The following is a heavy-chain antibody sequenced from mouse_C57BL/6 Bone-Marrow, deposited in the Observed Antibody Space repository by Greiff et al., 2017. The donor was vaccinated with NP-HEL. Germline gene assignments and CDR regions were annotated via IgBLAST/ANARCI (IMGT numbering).Heavy chain of an antibody. D-gene: IGHD1-1*01. CDR2: IYWDDDK. J-gene: IGHJ1*03. CDR1: GFSLSTSGMG. Sequence: QVTLKESGPGILQSSQTLSLTCSFSGFSLSTSGMGVSWIRQPSGKGLEWLAHIYWDDDKRYNPSLKSRLTISKDTSRNQVFLKITSVDTADTATYYCARREGYYGSSHWYFDVWGTGTTVTVSS. V-gene: IGHV8-12*01. CDR3: ARREGYYGSSHWYFDV.